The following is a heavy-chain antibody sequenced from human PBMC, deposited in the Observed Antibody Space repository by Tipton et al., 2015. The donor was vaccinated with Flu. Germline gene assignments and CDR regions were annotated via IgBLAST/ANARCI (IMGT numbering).Heavy chain of an antibody. CDR3: ARGRAVAGFRGFDY. J-gene: IGHJ4*02. CDR2: IYTSGST. CDR1: GGSISSGSYY. V-gene: IGHV4-61*02. Sequence: TLSLTCTVSGGSISSGSYYWSWIRQPAGKGLERIGRIYTSGSTNYNPSLKSRVTISVDTSKNQFSLKLSSVTAADTAVYYCARGRAVAGFRGFDYWGQGTLVTVSS. D-gene: IGHD6-19*01.